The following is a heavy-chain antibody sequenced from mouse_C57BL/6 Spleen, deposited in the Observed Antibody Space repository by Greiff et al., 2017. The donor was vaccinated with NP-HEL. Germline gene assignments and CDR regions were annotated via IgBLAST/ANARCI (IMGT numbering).Heavy chain of an antibody. Sequence: EVKLVESGPGLVKPSQSLSLTCSVTGYSITSGYYWNWIRQFPGNKLEWMGYISYDGSNNYNPSLKNRISITRDTSKNQFFLKLNSVTTEDTATYYCARLLGRHYYAMDYWGQGTSVTVSS. J-gene: IGHJ4*01. V-gene: IGHV3-6*01. D-gene: IGHD4-1*01. CDR1: GYSITSGYY. CDR2: ISYDGSN. CDR3: ARLLGRHYYAMDY.